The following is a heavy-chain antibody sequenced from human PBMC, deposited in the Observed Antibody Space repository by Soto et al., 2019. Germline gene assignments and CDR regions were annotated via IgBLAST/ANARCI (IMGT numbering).Heavy chain of an antibody. D-gene: IGHD2-2*01. CDR1: GFSLTTSGVG. Sequence: QITLKESGPTLAQPTQTLTLTCTFSGFSLTTSGVGVGWICQPPGKALEWLALIHWDDEKRYRPSLQSRLSMDKDTSKNQVDLTVTNMNPADTGKYYCAHRVYASTDDDFDIWGQGTMVYVSS. J-gene: IGHJ3*02. CDR3: AHRVYASTDDDFDI. CDR2: IHWDDEK. V-gene: IGHV2-5*02.